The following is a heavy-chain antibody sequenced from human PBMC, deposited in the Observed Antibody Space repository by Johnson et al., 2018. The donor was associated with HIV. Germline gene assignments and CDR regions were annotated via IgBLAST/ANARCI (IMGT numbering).Heavy chain of an antibody. CDR1: GFTSSNY. CDR2: INWNGGST. Sequence: MQLVESGGGLVQPGGSLRLSCAASGFTSSNYMSWVRQAPGKGLEWVSGINWNGGSTGYADSVKGRFTISRDNSKNTLYLQMNSLRAEDTAVYYCAKVDTAMVNAFDIWGQGTIVTVSS. V-gene: IGHV3-23*04. CDR3: AKVDTAMVNAFDI. D-gene: IGHD5-18*01. J-gene: IGHJ3*02.